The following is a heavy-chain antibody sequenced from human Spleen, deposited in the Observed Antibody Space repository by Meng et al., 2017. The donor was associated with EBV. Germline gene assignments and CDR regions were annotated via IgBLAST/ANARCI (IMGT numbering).Heavy chain of an antibody. CDR3: ARDVYSGRYYAYGH. J-gene: IGHJ4*02. D-gene: IGHD1-26*01. Sequence: QVLLHESGPGLVKPSGTLSLTCAVSGDSISTSNWWSWVRQPPGKGLEWIGEIFHSGNTNYNPSLKSRVTISVDTSKNQFSLNLTSVTAADTAVYYCARDVYSGRYYAYGHWGQGTLVTVSS. V-gene: IGHV4-4*02. CDR1: GDSISTSNW. CDR2: IFHSGNT.